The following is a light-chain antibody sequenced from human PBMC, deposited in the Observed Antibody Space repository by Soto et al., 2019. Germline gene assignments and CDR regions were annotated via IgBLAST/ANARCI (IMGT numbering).Light chain of an antibody. V-gene: IGKV3-20*01. CDR3: QQYGSSGP. Sequence: EIVLTQSAGGLALNPRERATLSCMASQSVSNNYLAWYQQKPGQAPRLLIYGASNRATGIPDRFSGSGSGTDFTLTISSLEPDDFAVYYCQQYGSSGPFGQGTKVDI. J-gene: IGKJ1*01. CDR2: GAS. CDR1: QSVSNNY.